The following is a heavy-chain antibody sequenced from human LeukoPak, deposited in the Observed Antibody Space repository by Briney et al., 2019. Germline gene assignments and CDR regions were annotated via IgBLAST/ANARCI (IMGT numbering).Heavy chain of an antibody. CDR2: IIPIFGTA. Sequence: VKVSCKASGGTFSSYAISWVRQAPGQGLEWMGEIIPIFGTANYAQKFQGRVTITTDESTSTAYMELGSLRSEDTAVYYCARVRVYCGGDCYNFDYWGQGTLVTVSS. V-gene: IGHV1-69*05. D-gene: IGHD2-21*02. J-gene: IGHJ4*02. CDR1: GGTFSSYA. CDR3: ARVRVYCGGDCYNFDY.